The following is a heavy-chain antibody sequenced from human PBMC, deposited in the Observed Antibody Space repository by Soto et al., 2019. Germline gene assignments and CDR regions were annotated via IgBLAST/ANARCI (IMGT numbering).Heavy chain of an antibody. J-gene: IGHJ5*02. CDR2: IYYSGST. Sequence: SETLSLTCTVSGGSISSYYWSWIRQPPGKGLEWIGYIYYSGSTNYNPSLKSRVTISVDTSKNQFSLKLSSVTAADTAVYYCARQTDPLNNWNDMGGFDPWGQGTLVTVSS. V-gene: IGHV4-59*01. CDR1: GGSISSYY. CDR3: ARQTDPLNNWNDMGGFDP. D-gene: IGHD1-20*01.